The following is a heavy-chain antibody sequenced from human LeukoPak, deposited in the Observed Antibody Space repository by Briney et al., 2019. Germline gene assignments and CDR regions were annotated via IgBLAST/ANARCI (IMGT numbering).Heavy chain of an antibody. V-gene: IGHV3-9*01. Sequence: GRSLRLSCAASGFTFDDYAMHWVRQAPGKGLEWVSGISWNSGRIGYADSVKGRFTISRDNAKNSLYLQMNSLRAEDTAVYYCARDPVTTANLGALWYFDLWGRGTLVTVSS. J-gene: IGHJ2*01. CDR1: GFTFDDYA. CDR2: ISWNSGRI. D-gene: IGHD4-17*01. CDR3: ARDPVTTANLGALWYFDL.